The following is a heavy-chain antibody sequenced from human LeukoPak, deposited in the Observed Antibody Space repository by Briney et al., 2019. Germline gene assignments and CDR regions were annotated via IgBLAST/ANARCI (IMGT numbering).Heavy chain of an antibody. J-gene: IGHJ6*03. CDR1: GFTFSTYN. D-gene: IGHD3-10*01. CDR3: AKMIREFGYYYYYMDV. Sequence: AGGSLRLSCAASGFTFSTYNMNWVRQAPGKGLEWVSSIGNSSYKYYADSVKGRFTISRDNAKNSVYLQMNSLRAEDTAVYYCAKMIREFGYYYYYMDVWGKGTTVAVSS. CDR2: IGNSSYK. V-gene: IGHV3-21*04.